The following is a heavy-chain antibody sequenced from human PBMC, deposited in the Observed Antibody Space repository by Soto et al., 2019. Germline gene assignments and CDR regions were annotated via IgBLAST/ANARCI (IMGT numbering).Heavy chain of an antibody. J-gene: IGHJ4*02. CDR3: ASGHDAYKVRY. V-gene: IGHV4-31*03. D-gene: IGHD1-1*01. CDR2: IYYTGNT. Sequence: QVQLQESGPGLVKPSQTLSLTCTVSGGSISSGGTGSYWTWIRQLPGKGLEWIGYIYYTGNTYYNPSLKSRPTISIDTSETQFSLKLTSVTAADTAVYFWASGHDAYKVRYWGQGTLVTVSS. CDR1: GGSISSGGTGSY.